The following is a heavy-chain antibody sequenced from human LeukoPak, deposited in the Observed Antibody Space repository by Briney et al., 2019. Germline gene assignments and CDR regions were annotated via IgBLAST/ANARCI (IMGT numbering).Heavy chain of an antibody. CDR1: GGSISSYY. J-gene: IGHJ4*02. CDR3: ARVRCSSTSCYTGSLSFDY. V-gene: IGHV4-59*12. Sequence: SETLSLTCTVSGGSISSYYWSWIRQPPGKGLEWIGYIYYSGSTNFSPSLKSRVTMSVDTSKNQFSLKLSSVTAADTAVYYCARVRCSSTSCYTGSLSFDYWGQGTLVTVSS. CDR2: IYYSGST. D-gene: IGHD2-2*02.